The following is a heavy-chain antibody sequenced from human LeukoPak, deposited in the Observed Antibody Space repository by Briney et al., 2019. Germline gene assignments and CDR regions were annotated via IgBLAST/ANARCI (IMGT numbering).Heavy chain of an antibody. D-gene: IGHD5-18*01. CDR3: AKRGTTMEKEGFDY. CDR1: GFTFSSYA. J-gene: IGHJ4*02. V-gene: IGHV3-23*01. CDR2: ISGSGGST. Sequence: GRSLRLSCAASGFTFSSYAMSWVRQAPGKGLEWVSAISGSGGSTYYADSVKGRFTISRDNSKNTLYLQMNSLRVEDTAVYYCAKRGTTMEKEGFDYWGQGTLVTVSS.